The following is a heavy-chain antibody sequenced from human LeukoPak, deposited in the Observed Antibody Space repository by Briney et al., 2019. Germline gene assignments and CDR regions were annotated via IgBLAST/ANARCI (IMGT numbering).Heavy chain of an antibody. CDR1: GFTFSDYT. D-gene: IGHD1-26*01. Sequence: GGSLRLSCAASGFTFSDYTMNWVRQAPGKGLEWVSSITSSSSDVHNADSVKGRFTISRDNAKNSLYLQMNSLRAEDTAVYYCALSRSWELLFVNGWGQGTLVTVSS. CDR3: ALSRSWELLFVNG. CDR2: ITSSSSDV. V-gene: IGHV3-21*01. J-gene: IGHJ4*02.